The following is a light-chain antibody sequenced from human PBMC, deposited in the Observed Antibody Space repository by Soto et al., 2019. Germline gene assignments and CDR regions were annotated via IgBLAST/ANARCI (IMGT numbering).Light chain of an antibody. V-gene: IGLV1-44*01. CDR1: SSNIGSNT. J-gene: IGLJ1*01. Sequence: QSVLTQPPSASGTPGQRVTISCSGSSSNIGSNTVNWYQQLPGTAPKLLIYSNNQRPSGVPDRFSGPKSGPSASLAISGPQFEDEADYYWAAWDDSLNGYALGTGTKVTVL. CDR2: SNN. CDR3: AAWDDSLNGYA.